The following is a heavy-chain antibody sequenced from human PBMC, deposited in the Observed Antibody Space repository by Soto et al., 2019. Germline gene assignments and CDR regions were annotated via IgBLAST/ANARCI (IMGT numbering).Heavy chain of an antibody. V-gene: IGHV1-2*02. CDR1: GYTFTGYY. CDR3: ARRGDRPIGYFDY. Sequence: ASVKVSCKTSGYTFTGYYMHWVRQAPGQGLEWMGWINPNSGDTNYAPRFQGRVTMTRETSFTTVYMDLTSLRSDDTAVYYCARRGDRPIGYFDYWGQGALVTVSS. CDR2: INPNSGDT. D-gene: IGHD2-21*01. J-gene: IGHJ4*02.